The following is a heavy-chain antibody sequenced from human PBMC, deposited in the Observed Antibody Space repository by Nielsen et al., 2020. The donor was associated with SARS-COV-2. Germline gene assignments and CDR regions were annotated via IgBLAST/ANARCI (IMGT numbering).Heavy chain of an antibody. CDR3: ARTTYYDFWSGYYGGDNWFDP. Sequence: SETLSLTCTVSGGSISSYYWSWIRQPPGKGLEWIGYIYYSGSTNYNPSLKSRVTISVDTSKNQFSLKLSSVTAADTAVYYCARTTYYDFWSGYYGGDNWFDPWGQVTLVTVSS. D-gene: IGHD3-3*01. J-gene: IGHJ5*02. CDR2: IYYSGST. V-gene: IGHV4-59*01. CDR1: GGSISSYY.